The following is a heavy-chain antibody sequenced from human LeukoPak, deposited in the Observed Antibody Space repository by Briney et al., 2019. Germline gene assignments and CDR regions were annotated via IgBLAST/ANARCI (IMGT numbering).Heavy chain of an antibody. CDR1: GFTFSSYS. J-gene: IGHJ3*02. V-gene: IGHV3-21*01. D-gene: IGHD3-22*01. CDR3: ARAGYYDSSGYRAFDI. Sequence: GGSLRLSCAASGFTFSSYSMNWVRQAPGKGLEWVSSISSSSGYIYYADSVKGRFTISRDNAKNSLYLQMNSLRAEDTAVYYCARAGYYDSSGYRAFDIWGQGTMVTVSS. CDR2: ISSSSGYI.